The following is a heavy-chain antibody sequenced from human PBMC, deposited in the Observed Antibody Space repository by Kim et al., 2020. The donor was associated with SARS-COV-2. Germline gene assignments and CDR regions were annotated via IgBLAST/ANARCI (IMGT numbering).Heavy chain of an antibody. CDR1: GFSFSSYW. D-gene: IGHD3-9*01. J-gene: IGHJ3*02. Sequence: GGSLRLSCAASGFSFSSYWMHWVRQGPEKGLLWVSDINRDGRTIRYADSVNGRFTISRDNAKNTVYLQMNSLRAEDTAVYYCATLTGWTDVLDIWGQGT. CDR2: INRDGRTI. CDR3: ATLTGWTDVLDI. V-gene: IGHV3-74*01.